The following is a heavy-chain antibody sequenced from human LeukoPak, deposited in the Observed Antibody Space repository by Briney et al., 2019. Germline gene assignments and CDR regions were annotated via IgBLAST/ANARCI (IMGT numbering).Heavy chain of an antibody. Sequence: GRSLRLSCAASGFTFSSYAMHWVRQAPGKGLEWVAVISYDGSNKYYADSVKGRFTISRDNSKNTLYLQMNSLRAEDTAVYYCARDREIDFWSGSPGDYWGQGTLVTVSS. CDR2: ISYDGSNK. CDR3: ARDREIDFWSGSPGDY. J-gene: IGHJ4*02. V-gene: IGHV3-30-3*01. D-gene: IGHD3-3*01. CDR1: GFTFSSYA.